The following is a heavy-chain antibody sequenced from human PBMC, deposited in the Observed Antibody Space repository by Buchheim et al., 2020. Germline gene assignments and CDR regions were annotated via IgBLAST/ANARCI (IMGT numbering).Heavy chain of an antibody. V-gene: IGHV3-23*03. D-gene: IGHD5-18*01. J-gene: IGHJ4*02. CDR1: GFTFSSYA. CDR3: AKDGDTAMAQIDY. CDR2: INSDGSGT. Sequence: EVQLLESGGGLVQPGGSLRLSCAASGFTFSSYAMSWVRQAPGKGLEWVSRINSDGSGTTYADSVKGRFTISRDNAKKTLYLQMSSLRAEDTAVYYCAKDGDTAMAQIDYWGQGTL.